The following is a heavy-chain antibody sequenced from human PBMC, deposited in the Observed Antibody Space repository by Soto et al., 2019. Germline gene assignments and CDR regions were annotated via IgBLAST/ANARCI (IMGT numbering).Heavy chain of an antibody. CDR1: GFTFSSYG. Sequence: QVQLVESGGGVVQPGRSLRLSCAASGFTFSSYGMHWVRQAPGKGLEWVAVIWYDGSNKYYADSVKGRFTISRDNSKNTLYLQMNSLRAEDTAVYYCTRDYSSSLCIAYWGQGTLVTVSS. CDR3: TRDYSSSLCIAY. CDR2: IWYDGSNK. J-gene: IGHJ4*02. V-gene: IGHV3-33*01. D-gene: IGHD6-6*01.